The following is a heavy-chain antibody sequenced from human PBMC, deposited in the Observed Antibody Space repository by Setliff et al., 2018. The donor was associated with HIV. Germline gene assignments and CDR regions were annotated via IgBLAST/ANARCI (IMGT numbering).Heavy chain of an antibody. J-gene: IGHJ4*02. CDR2: TNPQSDIA. D-gene: IGHD3-22*01. CDR3: VRVGPWYYARSGYLASWDY. CDR1: GCTFNHYA. Sequence: SVKVSCKASGCTFNHYALSWVRQAPGQRPEWMGGTNPQSDIANYAQRFQGRVTITADHSTTTTYMELTSLRADDTAVYSCVRVGPWYYARSGYLASWDYWGQGTLVTVPQ. V-gene: IGHV1-69*10.